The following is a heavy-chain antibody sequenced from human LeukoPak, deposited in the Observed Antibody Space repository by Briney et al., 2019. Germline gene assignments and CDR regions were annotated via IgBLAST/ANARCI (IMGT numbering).Heavy chain of an antibody. V-gene: IGHV3-15*01. CDR3: TTDEGSGWYYFDY. CDR2: IKSKTDGGTT. CDR1: GSTFSNAW. D-gene: IGHD6-19*01. J-gene: IGHJ4*02. Sequence: GGSLRLSCAASGSTFSNAWMSWVRQAPGKGLEWVGRIKSKTDGGTTDYAAPVKGRFTISRDDSKNTLYLQMNSLKTEDTAVYYCTTDEGSGWYYFDYWGQGTLVTVSS.